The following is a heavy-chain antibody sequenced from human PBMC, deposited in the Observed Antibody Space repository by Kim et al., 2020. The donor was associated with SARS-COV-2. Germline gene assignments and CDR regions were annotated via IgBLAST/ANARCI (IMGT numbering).Heavy chain of an antibody. J-gene: IGHJ4*02. Sequence: YAQKFQGRGTMTRDTSISTAYMELSRLRSDDTAVYYCARPGSSGWLPFDYWGQGTLVTVSS. V-gene: IGHV1-2*02. D-gene: IGHD6-19*01. CDR3: ARPGSSGWLPFDY.